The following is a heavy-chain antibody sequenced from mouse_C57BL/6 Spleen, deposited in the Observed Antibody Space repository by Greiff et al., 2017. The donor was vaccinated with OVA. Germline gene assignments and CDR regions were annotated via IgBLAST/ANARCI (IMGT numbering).Heavy chain of an antibody. V-gene: IGHV1-76*01. CDR2: IYPGSGNT. CDR1: GYTFTDYY. CDR3: ARSYYYYGSGFAY. Sequence: LVESGAELVRPGASVKLSCKASGYTFTDYYINWVKQRPGQGLEWIARIYPGSGNTYYNEKFKGKATLTAEKSSSTAYMQLSSLTSEDSAVYFCARSYYYYGSGFAYWGQGTLVTVSA. D-gene: IGHD1-1*01. J-gene: IGHJ3*01.